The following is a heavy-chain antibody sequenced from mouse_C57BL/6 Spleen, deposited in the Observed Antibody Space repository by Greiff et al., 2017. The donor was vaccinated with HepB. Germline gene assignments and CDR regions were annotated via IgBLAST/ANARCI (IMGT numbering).Heavy chain of an antibody. CDR1: GYTFTSYW. V-gene: IGHV1-7*01. Sequence: VMLQQSGAELAKPGASVKLSCKASGYTFTSYWMHWVKQRPGQGLEWIGYINPSSGYTKYNQKFKDKATLTADKSSSTAYMQLSSLTYEDSAVYYCAKYYGSSPYYFDYWGQGTTLTVSS. D-gene: IGHD1-1*01. J-gene: IGHJ2*01. CDR3: AKYYGSSPYYFDY. CDR2: INPSSGYT.